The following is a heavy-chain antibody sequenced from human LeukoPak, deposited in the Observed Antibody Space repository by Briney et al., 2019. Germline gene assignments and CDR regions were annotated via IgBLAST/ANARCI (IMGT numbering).Heavy chain of an antibody. CDR2: IKQDGSEK. D-gene: IGHD6-19*01. CDR1: GSSISSGHY. Sequence: ETLSLTCTVSGSSISSGHYWGWIRQPPGKGLEWVANIKQDGSEKYYVDSVKGRFTISRDNAKNSLYLQMNSLRAEDTAVYYCAKDKGWSGDSSGWYNDYWGQGTLVTVSS. V-gene: IGHV3-7*03. J-gene: IGHJ4*02. CDR3: AKDKGWSGDSSGWYNDY.